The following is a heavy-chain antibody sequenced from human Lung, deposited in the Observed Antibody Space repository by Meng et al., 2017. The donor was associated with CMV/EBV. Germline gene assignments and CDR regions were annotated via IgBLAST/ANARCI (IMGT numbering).Heavy chain of an antibody. Sequence: SGYTFTSYDIDWVQQATGQGLEWVGWISPTSGNTAYAPKFQGRLTMTRNTSINTAYMDLSSLRSEDTAIYYCTRGRGSTHKGNWFDPWGQGTLVTVSS. D-gene: IGHD3-10*01. CDR3: TRGRGSTHKGNWFDP. CDR2: ISPTSGNT. CDR1: GYTFTSYD. V-gene: IGHV1-8*01. J-gene: IGHJ5*02.